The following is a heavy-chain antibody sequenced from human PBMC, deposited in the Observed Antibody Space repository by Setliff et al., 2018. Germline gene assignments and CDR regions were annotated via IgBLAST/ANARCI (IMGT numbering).Heavy chain of an antibody. J-gene: IGHJ4*02. D-gene: IGHD2-8*01. V-gene: IGHV3-23*01. Sequence: GGSLRLSCAASGFTFSNYAMSWVRQAPGKGLEWVSAISGSGSNTFYADSVTGRFTISRDNSLNTLYLQMNSLRAEDTAVYYCAKNPSRVYATRFDYWGQGILVTVSS. CDR2: ISGSGSNT. CDR3: AKNPSRVYATRFDY. CDR1: GFTFSNYA.